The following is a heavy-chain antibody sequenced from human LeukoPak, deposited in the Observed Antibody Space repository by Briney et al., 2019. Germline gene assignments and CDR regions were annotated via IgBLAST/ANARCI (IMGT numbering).Heavy chain of an antibody. CDR2: IIPIFGTA. J-gene: IGHJ6*03. D-gene: IGHD3-3*01. Sequence: ASVKVSCKASGGTFSSYAISWVRQAPGQGLEWMGGIIPIFGTANYAQKLQGRVTITTDESTSTAYMELSSLRSEDTAVYYCARARFTIFGVVTDPPDYYYYYMDVWGKGTTVTVSS. CDR3: ARARFTIFGVVTDPPDYYYYYMDV. CDR1: GGTFSSYA. V-gene: IGHV1-69*05.